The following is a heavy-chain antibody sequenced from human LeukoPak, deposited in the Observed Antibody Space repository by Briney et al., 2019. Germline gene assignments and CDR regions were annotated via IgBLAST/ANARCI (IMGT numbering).Heavy chain of an antibody. D-gene: IGHD5-24*01. V-gene: IGHV3-30*02. CDR3: DSDNVEMTTVVFDY. CDR2: IRYDGSNK. Sequence: GGSLRLSCAASGFTFISYGMYWVRQAPGKGLEWVAFIRYDGSNKYYADSLRGRFTISRDNSKNTLYLHLNRLRAEAAAVYFCDSDNVEMTTVVFDYWGQGTLVTVSS. J-gene: IGHJ4*02. CDR1: GFTFISYG.